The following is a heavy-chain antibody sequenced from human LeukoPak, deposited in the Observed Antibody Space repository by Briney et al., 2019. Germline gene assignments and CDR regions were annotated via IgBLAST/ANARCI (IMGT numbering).Heavy chain of an antibody. Sequence: ASVKVSCKASGYTFTSYGISWVRRAPGQGLEWMGWISAYNGNTNYAQKLQGRVTMTTDTSTSTAYMELRSLRSDDTAVFYCAREDYYDSSFQHWGQGTLVTVSS. J-gene: IGHJ1*01. V-gene: IGHV1-18*01. CDR2: ISAYNGNT. CDR3: AREDYYDSSFQH. CDR1: GYTFTSYG. D-gene: IGHD3-22*01.